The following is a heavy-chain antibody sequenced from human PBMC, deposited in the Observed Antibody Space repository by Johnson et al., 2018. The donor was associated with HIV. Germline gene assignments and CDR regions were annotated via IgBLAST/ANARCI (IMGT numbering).Heavy chain of an antibody. J-gene: IGHJ3*02. CDR1: FTFSTYG. CDR3: ARGFSSSSSSWKGAFDI. Sequence: FTFSTYGMHWVRQAPGKGLEWVAVMWYDGSNKYYADSVKGRFTISRDNAKNSLYLQMNSLRAEDTALYYCARGFSSSSSSWKGAFDIWGQGTMVTVSS. CDR2: MWYDGSNK. D-gene: IGHD6-13*01. V-gene: IGHV3-33*01.